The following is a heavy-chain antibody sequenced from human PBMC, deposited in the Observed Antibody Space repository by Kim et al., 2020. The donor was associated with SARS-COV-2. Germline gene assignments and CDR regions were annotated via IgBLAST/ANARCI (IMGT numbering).Heavy chain of an antibody. D-gene: IGHD3-16*02. CDR3: AKDGGRDGYDYIWGSDRPNYYYYGMDV. V-gene: IGHV3-33*06. CDR1: GFTFSSYG. Sequence: GGSLRLSCAASGFTFSSYGMHWVRQAPGKGLEWVAVIWYDGSNKYYADSVKGRFTISRDNPKNTLYLQMNSLRAEDTAVYYCAKDGGRDGYDYIWGSDRPNYYYYGMDVWGQGPTVTVSS. J-gene: IGHJ6*02. CDR2: IWYDGSNK.